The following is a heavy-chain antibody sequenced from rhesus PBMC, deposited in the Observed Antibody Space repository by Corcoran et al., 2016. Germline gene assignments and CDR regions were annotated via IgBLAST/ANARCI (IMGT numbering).Heavy chain of an antibody. CDR1: GGSISSNY. D-gene: IGHD3-9*01. CDR2: ISGSGGST. Sequence: QLQLQESGPGLVKPSETLSLTCAVSGGSISSNYWSWIRQPTGKGLEWIGRISGSGGSTHYNPSLKSLVTISTDTSKNQFSLKLSSVTAADTAVYYCARDVDDYGYYYTLGAFDFWGQGLRVTVSS. J-gene: IGHJ3*01. V-gene: IGHV4-173*01. CDR3: ARDVDDYGYYYTLGAFDF.